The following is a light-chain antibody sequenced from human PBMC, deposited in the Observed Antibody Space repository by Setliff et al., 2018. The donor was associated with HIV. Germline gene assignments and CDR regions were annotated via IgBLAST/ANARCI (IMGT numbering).Light chain of an antibody. CDR2: EVT. V-gene: IGLV2-8*01. CDR3: ISYAGSNNLV. J-gene: IGLJ3*02. CDR1: SSDVGGYNY. Sequence: QSALAQPPSASGSPGQSVTISCTGTSSDVGGYNYVSWYQHHPGKAPKLMIYEVTNRPSGVPDRFSGSKSGNTASLTVSGLQAEDEADYYCISYAGSNNLVFGGGTQLTVL.